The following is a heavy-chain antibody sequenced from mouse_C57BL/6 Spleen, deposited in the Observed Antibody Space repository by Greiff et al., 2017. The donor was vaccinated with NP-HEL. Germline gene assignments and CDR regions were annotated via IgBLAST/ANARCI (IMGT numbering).Heavy chain of an antibody. CDR3: ARGGTTVVRWYYFDY. CDR2: INPSSGYT. V-gene: IGHV1-4*01. CDR1: GYTFTSYT. Sequence: VQLQESGAELARPGASVKMSCKASGYTFTSYTMHWVKQRPGQGLEWIGYINPSSGYTKYNQKFKDKATLTADKSSSTAYMQLRSLTFEDSAVYYCARGGTTVVRWYYFDYWGQGTTLTVSS. D-gene: IGHD1-1*01. J-gene: IGHJ2*01.